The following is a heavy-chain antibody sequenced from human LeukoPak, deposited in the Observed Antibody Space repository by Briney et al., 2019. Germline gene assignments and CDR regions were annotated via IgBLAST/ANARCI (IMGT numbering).Heavy chain of an antibody. CDR1: GDSVSSDSAA. Sequence: SQTLSLTCAISGDSVSSDSAAWNWIRQSPSRGLEWLGRTYYRSKWYNDYSASVKSRITINPDTSKNQFSLQLNSVTPEDTAVYYCAGAVAGTEGWFNSWGQGTLVTVSS. CDR3: AGAVAGTEGWFNS. J-gene: IGHJ5*01. CDR2: TYYRSKWYN. V-gene: IGHV6-1*01. D-gene: IGHD1-1*01.